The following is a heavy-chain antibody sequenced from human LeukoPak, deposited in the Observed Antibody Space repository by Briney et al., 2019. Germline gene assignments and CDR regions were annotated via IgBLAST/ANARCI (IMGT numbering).Heavy chain of an antibody. V-gene: IGHV4-30-4*08. CDR1: GGSISSGDYY. CDR2: IYYSGTT. D-gene: IGHD1-14*01. CDR3: ARVEPNLGSYYMDV. J-gene: IGHJ6*03. Sequence: PSQTLSLTCTVSGGSISSGDYYWSWIRQPPGKGLEWIGYIYYSGTTCYNPSLKSRVTISVDTSKNQFSLKLSSVTAADTAVYYCARVEPNLGSYYMDVWGKGTTVTVSS.